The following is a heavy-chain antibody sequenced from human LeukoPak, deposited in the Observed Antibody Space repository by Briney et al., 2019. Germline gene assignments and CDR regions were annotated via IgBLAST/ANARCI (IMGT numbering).Heavy chain of an antibody. D-gene: IGHD3/OR15-3a*01. Sequence: SETLSLTCTVSGGSISSYYWSWIRQPPGKGLEWIGYIYYSGSTNYTPSLKSRVTISVDTSKNQFSLKLSSVTAADTAVYYCARGWTYYYYGMDVWGQGTTVTVSS. CDR1: GGSISSYY. J-gene: IGHJ6*02. CDR2: IYYSGST. CDR3: ARGWTYYYYGMDV. V-gene: IGHV4-59*01.